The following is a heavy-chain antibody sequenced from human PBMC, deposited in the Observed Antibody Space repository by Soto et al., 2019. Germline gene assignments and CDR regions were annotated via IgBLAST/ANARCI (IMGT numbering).Heavy chain of an antibody. CDR1: GGSISSGSYY. CDR3: ARYCSGGGCPFT. J-gene: IGHJ5*02. CDR2: IYYSGST. D-gene: IGHD2-15*01. Sequence: PSETLSLTCTVSGGSISSGSYYWGWIRQPPGKGLEWIGSIYYSGSTYYNPSLKSRVTISADTSKNQFSLKLTSVTAADTAVYYCARYCSGGGCPFTWGQGTLVTVSS. V-gene: IGHV4-39*01.